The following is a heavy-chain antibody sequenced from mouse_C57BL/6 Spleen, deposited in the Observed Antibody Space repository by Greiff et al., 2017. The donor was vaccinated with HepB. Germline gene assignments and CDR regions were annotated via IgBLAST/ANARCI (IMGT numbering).Heavy chain of an antibody. CDR3: ARAYYYGSSPWYFDV. D-gene: IGHD1-1*01. CDR1: GYTFTSYW. V-gene: IGHV1-50*01. J-gene: IGHJ1*03. CDR2: IDPSDSYT. Sequence: QVQLQQPGAELVKPGASVKLSCKASGYTFTSYWMQWVKQRPGQGLEWIGEIDPSDSYTNYNQKFKGEATLTVDTSSSTAYMQLSSLTSEDSAVYYCARAYYYGSSPWYFDVWGTGTTVTVSS.